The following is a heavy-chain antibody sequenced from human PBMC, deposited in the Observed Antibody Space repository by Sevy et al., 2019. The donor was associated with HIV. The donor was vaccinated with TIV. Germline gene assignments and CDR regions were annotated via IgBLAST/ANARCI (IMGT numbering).Heavy chain of an antibody. Sequence: GWSLRLSCAASGFTFRTHAMHWVRQAPGKGLEWVAVISYNGNSKYYAESVKGRFTISRDDSKNTLYLQMNSLGPEDTAVYTCARDSDYDGRGYSPGYWGQGTLVTVSS. V-gene: IGHV3-30*03. CDR1: GFTFRTHA. CDR3: ARDSDYDGRGYSPGY. J-gene: IGHJ4*02. CDR2: ISYNGNSK. D-gene: IGHD3-22*01.